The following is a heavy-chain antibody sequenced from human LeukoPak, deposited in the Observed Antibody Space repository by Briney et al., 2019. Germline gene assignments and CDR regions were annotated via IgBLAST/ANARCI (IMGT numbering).Heavy chain of an antibody. CDR3: ARVGPYGSSGYYPYYFDY. Sequence: GGSLRLSCAASGFTFSSYAMSWVRQAPGKGLEWVSVIYSGGSTYYADSVKGRFTISRDNSKNTLYLQMNSLRAEDTAVYYCARVGPYGSSGYYPYYFDYWGQGTLVTVSS. J-gene: IGHJ4*02. CDR2: IYSGGST. CDR1: GFTFSSYA. D-gene: IGHD3-22*01. V-gene: IGHV3-66*01.